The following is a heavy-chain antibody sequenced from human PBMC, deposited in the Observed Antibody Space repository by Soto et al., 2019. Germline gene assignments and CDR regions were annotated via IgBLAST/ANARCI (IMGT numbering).Heavy chain of an antibody. CDR2: IYSGGST. CDR1: GGSISQYY. D-gene: IGHD3-10*01. CDR3: ARGPGGFGDFSLDY. Sequence: SETLSLTCGVSGGSISQYYWSWIRQPAGKGLEWIGRIYSGGSTNYNPSLESRVTMSVDTSKNQFSLKLSSVTAADTAEYYCARGPGGFGDFSLDYWGQGTLVTVSS. J-gene: IGHJ4*02. V-gene: IGHV4-4*07.